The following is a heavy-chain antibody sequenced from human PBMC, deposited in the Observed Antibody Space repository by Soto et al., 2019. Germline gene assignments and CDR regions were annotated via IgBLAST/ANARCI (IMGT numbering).Heavy chain of an antibody. D-gene: IGHD5-12*01. Sequence: VASVKVSCKASGYTFTSYAMHWVRQAPGQRLEWMGWINAGNGNTKYSQKFQGRVTITRDTSASTAYMELSSLRSEDTAVYYCAREDLRGYSGYDVAYWGQGTLVTVSS. CDR1: GYTFTSYA. CDR2: INAGNGNT. CDR3: AREDLRGYSGYDVAY. J-gene: IGHJ4*02. V-gene: IGHV1-3*01.